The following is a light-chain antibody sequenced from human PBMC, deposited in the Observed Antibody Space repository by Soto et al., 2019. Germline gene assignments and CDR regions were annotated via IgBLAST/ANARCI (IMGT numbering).Light chain of an antibody. CDR2: KAS. CDR1: QSISTW. V-gene: IGKV1-5*03. CDR3: QHYNSYPLT. J-gene: IGKJ4*01. Sequence: DIQMTQSPSTLSASVGDRVTITCRASQSISTWLAWYQHKPGKAPKVLIYKASTLESGVPSRFRGSGSGTEFTLTISSLQPDDAATYYCQHYNSYPLTFGGGTKVEIE.